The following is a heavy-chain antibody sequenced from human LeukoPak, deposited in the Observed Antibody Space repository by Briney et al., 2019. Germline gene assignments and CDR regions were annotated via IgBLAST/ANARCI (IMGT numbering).Heavy chain of an antibody. Sequence: SETLSLTCIISGGSINGYYWNWIRQSAGKGLEWIGRVYSSGRTNYNPSLESRVTMSLEAPKKQLSLKLTSVTAADTAVYYCARGKYDASGYYQQFEFWGQRTRVTVSS. J-gene: IGHJ4*02. CDR1: GGSINGYY. CDR2: VYSSGRT. CDR3: ARGKYDASGYYQQFEF. D-gene: IGHD3-22*01. V-gene: IGHV4-4*07.